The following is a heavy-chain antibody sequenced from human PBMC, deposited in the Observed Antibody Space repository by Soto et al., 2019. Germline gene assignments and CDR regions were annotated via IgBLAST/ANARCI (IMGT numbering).Heavy chain of an antibody. CDR1: GSTFSSYG. Sequence: PGGSLRLSCAASGSTFSSYGMHWVRQAPGKGLEWVAVISYDGSNKYYADSVKGRFTISRDNSKITLYLQMNSLRAEDTAVYYCAKDRGLLLAAAGIDDYWGQGTLVTVSS. V-gene: IGHV3-30*18. CDR2: ISYDGSNK. D-gene: IGHD6-13*01. CDR3: AKDRGLLLAAAGIDDY. J-gene: IGHJ4*02.